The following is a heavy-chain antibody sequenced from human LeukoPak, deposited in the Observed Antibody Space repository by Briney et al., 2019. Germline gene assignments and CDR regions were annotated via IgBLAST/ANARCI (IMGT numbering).Heavy chain of an antibody. J-gene: IGHJ4*02. CDR1: GYTFTGYY. CDR2: INPNTGDT. Sequence: ASVKVSCKDSGYTFTGYYMHWVRQAPGQGFEWMGWINPNTGDTNYAQKFQGRVTMTRDTTISAAFMELTRLTSDDTAVYYCASYPSSSPPFDYWGQGTLVTVSS. CDR3: ASYPSSSPPFDY. V-gene: IGHV1-2*02. D-gene: IGHD6-6*01.